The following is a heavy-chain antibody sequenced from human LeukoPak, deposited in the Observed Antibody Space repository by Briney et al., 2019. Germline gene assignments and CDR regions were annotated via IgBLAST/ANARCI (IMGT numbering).Heavy chain of an antibody. V-gene: IGHV4-59*07. J-gene: IGHJ4*02. CDR2: IYYSGST. CDR1: GGSISTYY. D-gene: IGHD3-22*01. Sequence: PSDTLSLTCTVSGGSISTYYWSWIRQPPGKGLEWIGHIYYSGSTNYNPSLKGRLTIAVDTYKHHFSLKLSSVTAADTAVYYCTRNYDSSGYTSFGYWGRGTLVTVSS. CDR3: TRNYDSSGYTSFGY.